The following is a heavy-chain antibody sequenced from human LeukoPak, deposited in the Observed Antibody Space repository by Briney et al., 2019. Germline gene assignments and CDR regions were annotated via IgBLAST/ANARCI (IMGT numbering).Heavy chain of an antibody. CDR3: ASYGSGSYHDPDY. D-gene: IGHD3-10*01. J-gene: IGHJ4*02. V-gene: IGHV1-69*06. Sequence: GASVKVSCKASGGTFSSYAISWVRQAPGQGLEWMGGIIPIFGTANYAQKFQGRVTITADKSTSTAYMELSSLRSEDTAVYYCASYGSGSYHDPDYWGQGTLVTVSS. CDR1: GGTFSSYA. CDR2: IIPIFGTA.